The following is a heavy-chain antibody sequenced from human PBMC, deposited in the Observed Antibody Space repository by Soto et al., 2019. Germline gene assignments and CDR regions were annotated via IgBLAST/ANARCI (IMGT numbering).Heavy chain of an antibody. CDR1: GFTFSSYA. CDR3: ARVGQWLVLGAFDI. V-gene: IGHV3-30-3*01. J-gene: IGHJ3*02. D-gene: IGHD6-19*01. Sequence: QVQLVESGGGVVQPGRSLRLSCAASGFTFSSYAMHWVRQAPGKGLEWVAVISYDGSNKYYADSVKGRFTISRDNSKNTLYLQMNSLRAEDTAVYYCARVGQWLVLGAFDIWGQGTMVTVSS. CDR2: ISYDGSNK.